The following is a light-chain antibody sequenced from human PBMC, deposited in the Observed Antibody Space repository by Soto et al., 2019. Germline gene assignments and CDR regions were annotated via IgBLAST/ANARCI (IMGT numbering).Light chain of an antibody. Sequence: EIVLTQSPATLSLSPGERATLSCRASQSVSSYLAWYQQKPGQAPRLLIYDASNRATGIPARSSDSGSGTDFTLSISSLRPKDFAVYYCQQRSNWPRTFGPGNKVDIK. J-gene: IGKJ3*01. CDR3: QQRSNWPRT. V-gene: IGKV3-11*01. CDR2: DAS. CDR1: QSVSSY.